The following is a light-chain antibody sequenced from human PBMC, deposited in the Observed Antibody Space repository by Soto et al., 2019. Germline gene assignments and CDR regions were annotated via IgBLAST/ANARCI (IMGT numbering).Light chain of an antibody. V-gene: IGLV1-44*01. Sequence: QSALTQPPSASGTPGQRVTISCSGTSSNIGSNTVDWYLQLPGTAPKLLIFSTHQRPSGVPDRFSGSKSGTSSYVAIREIKSEDDADYYCGAWDNSLKGYVFGAGNKVTV. CDR2: STH. CDR3: GAWDNSLKGYV. J-gene: IGLJ1*01. CDR1: SSNIGSNT.